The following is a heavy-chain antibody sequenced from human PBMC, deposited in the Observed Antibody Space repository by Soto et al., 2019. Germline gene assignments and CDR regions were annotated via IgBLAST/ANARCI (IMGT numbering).Heavy chain of an antibody. Sequence: QITLKESGPTLVKPTQTLTPTCTFSGFSLSTSGVGVGWIRQPPGKALEWLALIYWDDDKRYSPSLKSRLTLTRDPSKNQVVLTMDNMDPVDTATYYCAHSQSRYSGYDHPDVDYWGQGTLVTVSS. D-gene: IGHD5-12*01. J-gene: IGHJ4*02. CDR2: IYWDDDK. CDR3: AHSQSRYSGYDHPDVDY. CDR1: GFSLSTSGVG. V-gene: IGHV2-5*02.